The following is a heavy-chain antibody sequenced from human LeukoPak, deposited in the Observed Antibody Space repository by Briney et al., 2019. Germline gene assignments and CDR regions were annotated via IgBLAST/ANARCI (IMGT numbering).Heavy chain of an antibody. Sequence: GGSLRLSCAASGFTFSSYSMNWVRQAPGKGLEWVSSISSSSSYIYYADSVKGRFTISRDNAKNSLYLQMNSLRAEDTAVYYCARGLWFGELAYYYGMDVWGKGTTVTVSS. CDR3: ARGLWFGELAYYYGMDV. CDR2: ISSSSSYI. V-gene: IGHV3-21*01. J-gene: IGHJ6*04. CDR1: GFTFSSYS. D-gene: IGHD3-10*01.